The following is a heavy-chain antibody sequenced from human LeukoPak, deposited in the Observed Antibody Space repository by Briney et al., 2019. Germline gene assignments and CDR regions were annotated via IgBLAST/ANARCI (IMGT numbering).Heavy chain of an antibody. CDR2: ISWNSGSI. D-gene: IGHD2-2*02. J-gene: IGHJ4*02. CDR3: AKGYCSSTNCYTDY. CDR1: RSTFDTYA. V-gene: IGHV3-9*01. Sequence: CLSLSCAVSRSTFDTYAMHCVRHPAGEGLGWVSGISWNSGSIGYGGSVRGRVTISRDNAKNSLYLKMNSLRAEDTALYYCAKGYCSSTNCYTDYWGQGTLVTVSS.